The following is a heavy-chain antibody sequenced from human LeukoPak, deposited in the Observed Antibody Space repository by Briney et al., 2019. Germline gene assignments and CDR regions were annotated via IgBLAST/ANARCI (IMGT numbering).Heavy chain of an antibody. V-gene: IGHV4-39*01. CDR1: GGSISSSSYY. CDR2: IYYSGST. CDR3: ARRPIVVVPPGTWFDP. D-gene: IGHD2-2*01. Sequence: PSETLSLTCTVSGGSISSSSYYWGWLRQPPGKGLEWLGSIYYSGSTYYNPSLKSRVTISVDTSKNQFSLKLSSVTAADTAVYYCARRPIVVVPPGTWFDPWGQGTLVTVSS. J-gene: IGHJ5*02.